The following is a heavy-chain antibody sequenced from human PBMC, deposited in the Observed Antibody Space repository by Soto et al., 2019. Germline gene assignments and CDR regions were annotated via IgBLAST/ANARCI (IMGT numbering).Heavy chain of an antibody. J-gene: IGHJ3*02. D-gene: IGHD2-15*01. Sequence: ASVKVSCKASGYTFTSYGISWVRQAPGQGLEWMGWISAYNGNTNYAQKLQGRVTMTADESTSTAYMELSSLRSEDTAVYYCASKNCSGGSCYLYAFDIWGQGTMVTVSS. CDR3: ASKNCSGGSCYLYAFDI. CDR1: GYTFTSYG. V-gene: IGHV1-18*01. CDR2: ISAYNGNT.